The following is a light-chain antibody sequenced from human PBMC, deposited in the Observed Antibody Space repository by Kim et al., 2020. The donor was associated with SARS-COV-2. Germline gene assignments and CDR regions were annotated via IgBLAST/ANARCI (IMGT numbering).Light chain of an antibody. CDR2: YDN. CDR1: NIGGKS. CDR3: QVWDTSIYHVL. V-gene: IGLV3-21*04. J-gene: IGLJ3*02. Sequence: APGETARITGRGNNIGGKSVNWYQQKPGPAPVLVIYYDNARTSGIPERFSGSNSGNTATLTISGVEAGDEADYYCQVWDTSIYHVLFGGGTQLTVL.